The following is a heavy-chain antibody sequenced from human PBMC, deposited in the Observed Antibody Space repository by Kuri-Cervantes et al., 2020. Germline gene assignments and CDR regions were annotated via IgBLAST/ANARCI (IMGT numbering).Heavy chain of an antibody. CDR2: MSTTDSTI. CDR3: AKERGACSSTSCYVPYYYYGMDV. J-gene: IGHJ6*02. Sequence: GGSLRLSCAASGFIFSDYYMSWIRQAPGKGLEWISSMSTTDSTIYYADSVKGRFTISRDNSKNTLYLQMNSLRAEDTAVYYCAKERGACSSTSCYVPYYYYGMDVWGQGTTVTVSS. CDR1: GFIFSDYY. V-gene: IGHV3-11*04. D-gene: IGHD2-2*01.